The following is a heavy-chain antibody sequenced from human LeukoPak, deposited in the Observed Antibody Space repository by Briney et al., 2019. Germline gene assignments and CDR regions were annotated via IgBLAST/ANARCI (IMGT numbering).Heavy chain of an antibody. D-gene: IGHD6-6*01. V-gene: IGHV1-2*02. CDR1: GFTFTGYY. J-gene: IGHJ3*02. Sequence: ASVKVSCKASGFTFTGYYMHWVRQAPGQGLEYMGWINPNSGGTNYAQKFQGRVTMTRDTSISTAYMELSRLRSDDTAVYYCARSTSSSIATRPLHDAFDIWGQGTMVTVSS. CDR3: ARSTSSSIATRPLHDAFDI. CDR2: INPNSGGT.